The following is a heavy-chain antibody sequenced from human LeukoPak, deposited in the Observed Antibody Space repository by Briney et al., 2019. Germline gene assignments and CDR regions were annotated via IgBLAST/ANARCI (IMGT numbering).Heavy chain of an antibody. CDR3: AKVSEVTYYGMDV. CDR1: GFTFSSYA. V-gene: IGHV3-23*01. J-gene: IGHJ6*02. Sequence: GGSLRLSCAASGFTFSSYAMSWVRQAPGKGLEWVSAISGSGGSTYYADSVKGRFTISRDNSKNTLYLQMNSLRGEDTAVYYCAKVSEVTYYGMDVWGQGTAVTVSS. CDR2: ISGSGGST.